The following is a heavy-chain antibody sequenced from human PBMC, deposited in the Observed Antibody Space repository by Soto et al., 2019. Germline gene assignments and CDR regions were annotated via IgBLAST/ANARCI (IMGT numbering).Heavy chain of an antibody. CDR2: TYYRSKWST. J-gene: IGHJ5*02. V-gene: IGHV6-1*01. CDR1: GDSVSIKSAA. CDR3: TRALSGSYDH. D-gene: IGHD1-26*01. Sequence: PSDTLSLTCAICGDSVSIKSAAGNWNRQSPSRGLEWLGRTYYRSKWSTDYAISVKSRITINPDTSNNHFSLQLKSVTPEDTAGYYCTRALSGSYDHWGQGTLVTVSS.